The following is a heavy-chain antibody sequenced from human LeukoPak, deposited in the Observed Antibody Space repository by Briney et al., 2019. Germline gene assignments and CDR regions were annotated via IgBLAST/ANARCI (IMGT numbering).Heavy chain of an antibody. CDR1: GGSISSGDYY. CDR2: MYYSGST. V-gene: IGHV4-30-4*01. Sequence: VKPSQTLSLTCTVSGGSISSGDYYWSWIRQPPGKGLEWIAYMYYSGSTYYNPSLKSRVTMSADTSKNQLSLKLSSVTAGDTAVYYCARPYYYDSRIDPWGQGILVTVSS. D-gene: IGHD3-22*01. J-gene: IGHJ5*02. CDR3: ARPYYYDSRIDP.